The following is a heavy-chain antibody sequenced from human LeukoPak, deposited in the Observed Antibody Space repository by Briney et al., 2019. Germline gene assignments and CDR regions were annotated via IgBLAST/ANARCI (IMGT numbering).Heavy chain of an antibody. J-gene: IGHJ4*02. D-gene: IGHD6-13*01. Sequence: SETLSLTCTVSGGSISSYYWSWIRQPPGKGLEWIGYIYYSGSTNYNPSLKSRVTISVDTSKNQFSLKLSSVTAADTAVYYCARDVTAAFDYWGQGTLVTVSS. CDR3: ARDVTAAFDY. V-gene: IGHV4-59*01. CDR1: GGSISSYY. CDR2: IYYSGST.